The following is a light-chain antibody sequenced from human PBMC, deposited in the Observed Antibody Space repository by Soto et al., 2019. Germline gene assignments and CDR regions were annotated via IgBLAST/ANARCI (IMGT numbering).Light chain of an antibody. Sequence: DIQMTQSPSTLSASVGDRVTITCRASQSFSTWLAWYQHRPGRAPKLLIYDASTLESGVPSRFSGSGSGTKFTLTIDSLQPDDFAIYYCQQYNNYPWTCGQGTKVEI. J-gene: IGKJ1*01. CDR1: QSFSTW. CDR2: DAS. V-gene: IGKV1-5*01. CDR3: QQYNNYPWT.